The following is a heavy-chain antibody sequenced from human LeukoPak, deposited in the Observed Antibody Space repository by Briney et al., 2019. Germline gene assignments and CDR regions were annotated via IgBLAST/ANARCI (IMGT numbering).Heavy chain of an antibody. CDR3: ARMIAPSTTGDDH. CDR1: GFTFSNYW. V-gene: IGHV3-74*01. CDR2: MNSDGSRT. Sequence: PGGSLRLSCAASGFTFSNYWMHWVRQAPGKGLVWVSRMNSDGSRTGYADSVKGRFTISRDNAKNTLYLQMNSLRAEDTAVYYCARMIAPSTTGDDHWGQGTLVTVSS. D-gene: IGHD1-26*01. J-gene: IGHJ4*02.